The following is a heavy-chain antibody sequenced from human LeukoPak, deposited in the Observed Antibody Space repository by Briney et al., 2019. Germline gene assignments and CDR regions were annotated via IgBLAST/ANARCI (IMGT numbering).Heavy chain of an antibody. CDR2: INPNSGGT. CDR1: GYTFTGYY. V-gene: IGHV1-2*02. CDR3: ARLKIAAAGTDEPNWYFDL. Sequence: EASVKVSCKASGYTFTGYYMHWVRQAPGQGLEWMGWINPNSGGTNYAQKFQGRVTMTRDTSISTAYMELSRLRSDDTAVYYCARLKIAAAGTDEPNWYFDLWGRGTLVTVSS. D-gene: IGHD6-13*01. J-gene: IGHJ2*01.